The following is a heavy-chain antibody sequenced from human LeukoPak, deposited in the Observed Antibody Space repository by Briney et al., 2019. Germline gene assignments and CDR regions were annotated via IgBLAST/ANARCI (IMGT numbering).Heavy chain of an antibody. D-gene: IGHD3-10*01. CDR2: IYYSGST. CDR1: GGSISSYY. Sequence: PSETLSLTCTVSGGSISSYYWSWIRQPPGKGLEWIGYIYYSGSTNYNPSLKSRVTISVDTSKNQFSLKLSSVTAADTAVYYCASLAGSAYGSGSYYDYWGQGTLVTVSS. CDR3: ASLAGSAYGSGSYYDY. V-gene: IGHV4-59*01. J-gene: IGHJ4*02.